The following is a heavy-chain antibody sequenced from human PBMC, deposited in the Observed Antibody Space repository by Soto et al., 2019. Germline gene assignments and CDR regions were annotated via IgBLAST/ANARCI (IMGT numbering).Heavy chain of an antibody. CDR1: GGSISSSSYY. CDR2: IYYSGST. Sequence: SETLSLTCTVSGGSISSSSYYWGWIRQPPGKGLEWIGSIYYSGSTYYNPSLKSRVTISVDTSKNQFSLKLSSVTAADTAVYYCAITYYYDSSGYFDYWGQGTLVTVSS. CDR3: AITYYYDSSGYFDY. D-gene: IGHD3-22*01. V-gene: IGHV4-39*01. J-gene: IGHJ4*02.